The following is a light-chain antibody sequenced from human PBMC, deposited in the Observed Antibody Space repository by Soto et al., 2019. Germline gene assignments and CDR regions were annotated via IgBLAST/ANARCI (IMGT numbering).Light chain of an antibody. CDR2: EVS. J-gene: IGLJ3*02. CDR3: SSYTSSSTWL. Sequence: QSALTQPASVSGSPGQSITISCAGTSSDVGGYDYVSWYQHHPDKAPKLMIYEVSNRPSGVSNRFSGSKSGSTASLTISGLQAEDEADYYCSSYTSSSTWLSGGGTKVTVL. V-gene: IGLV2-14*01. CDR1: SSDVGGYDY.